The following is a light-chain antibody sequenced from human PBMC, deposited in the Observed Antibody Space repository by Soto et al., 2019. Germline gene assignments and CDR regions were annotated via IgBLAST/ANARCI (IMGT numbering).Light chain of an antibody. Sequence: EIVLTQSPATLSVSPGERATLSCRASQSVSSSLAWYQQKPGQAPRLLSYGASTRATGIPARFSGSGSGTEFTLTISSLQSEDFAVYYCQQYNNWPETFGQGTKLEIK. V-gene: IGKV3-15*01. J-gene: IGKJ2*01. CDR3: QQYNNWPET. CDR2: GAS. CDR1: QSVSSS.